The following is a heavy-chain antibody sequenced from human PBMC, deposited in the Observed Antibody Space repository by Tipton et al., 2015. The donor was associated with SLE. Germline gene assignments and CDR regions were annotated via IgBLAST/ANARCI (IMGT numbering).Heavy chain of an antibody. CDR1: GFTFNNYW. Sequence: SLRLSCAASGFTFNNYWMHWVRQAPGRGLVWVSHVNSDGSTTNYADSVKGRFTISRDNAKNTLHLQMNSLRAEDTALYYCAREYDILTGYRPGTDYYYFAMDVWGQGTTVTVSS. CDR2: VNSDGSTT. D-gene: IGHD3-9*01. V-gene: IGHV3-74*01. CDR3: AREYDILTGYRPGTDYYYFAMDV. J-gene: IGHJ6*02.